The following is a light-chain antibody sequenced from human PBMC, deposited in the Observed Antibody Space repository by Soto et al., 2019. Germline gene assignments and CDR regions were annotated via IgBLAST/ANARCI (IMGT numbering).Light chain of an antibody. Sequence: DIQMTQSPSTLSGSVGDRVTITCRASQTISSWLAWYQQKPGKAPKLLIYKASTLKSGVPSRFSGSGSGTEFTLTISSLQPDDFATYYCQQFDNSLWTFGQGTKVDIK. J-gene: IGKJ1*01. CDR3: QQFDNSLWT. V-gene: IGKV1-5*03. CDR2: KAS. CDR1: QTISSW.